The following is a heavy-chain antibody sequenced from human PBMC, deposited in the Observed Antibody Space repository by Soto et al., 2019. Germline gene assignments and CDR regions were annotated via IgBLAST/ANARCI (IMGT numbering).Heavy chain of an antibody. V-gene: IGHV3-53*01. Sequence: GGSLRLSCSASGFTVSSNYMSWVRQAPGKGLEWVSVIYSGGSTYYADSVKGRFTISRDNSKNTLYLQMNSLRAEDMAVYYCARTLFAVSVRFDPWGQGTLVTV. CDR3: ARTLFAVSVRFDP. CDR1: GFTVSSNY. J-gene: IGHJ5*02. D-gene: IGHD3-3*01. CDR2: IYSGGST.